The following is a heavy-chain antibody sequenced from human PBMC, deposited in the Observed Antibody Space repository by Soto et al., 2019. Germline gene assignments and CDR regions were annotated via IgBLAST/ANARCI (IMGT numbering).Heavy chain of an antibody. Sequence: ASVKVSCKASGYTFTNYAVHWVRQAPGQRLEWMGWINAGNGNTRYSQKFQGRVTITGDTSARTAYMELSSLRSEDTAVYYCARGHLAVVPVASWYYYMDVWGKGTTVTVSS. CDR2: INAGNGNT. CDR1: GYTFTNYA. V-gene: IGHV1-3*01. J-gene: IGHJ6*03. CDR3: ARGHLAVVPVASWYYYMDV. D-gene: IGHD2-2*01.